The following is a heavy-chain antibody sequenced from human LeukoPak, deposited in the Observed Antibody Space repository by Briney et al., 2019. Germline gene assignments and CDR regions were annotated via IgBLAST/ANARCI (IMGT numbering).Heavy chain of an antibody. V-gene: IGHV4-39*07. CDR3: ARLRVRGYGYGPWEGPTWLDY. CDR1: GDSISSYY. J-gene: IGHJ4*02. Sequence: PSETLSLTCTVSGDSISSYYWGWIRQPPGKGLEWIGNFYYSGSTYYNPSLKSRVTISVDTSKNQFSLRLSSVTAADTAVYYCARLRVRGYGYGPWEGPTWLDYWGQGTLVTVSS. CDR2: FYYSGST. D-gene: IGHD5-18*01.